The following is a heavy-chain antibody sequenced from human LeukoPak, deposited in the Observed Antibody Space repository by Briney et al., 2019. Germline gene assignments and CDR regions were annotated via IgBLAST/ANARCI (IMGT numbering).Heavy chain of an antibody. CDR3: ARLTPYSGSPLGDY. CDR2: FYSSGST. J-gene: IGHJ4*02. D-gene: IGHD1-26*01. V-gene: IGHV4-59*05. CDR1: GGSISDYY. Sequence: SETLSLTCTVSGGSISDYYWSWIRQPAGKRLEWIGRFYSSGSTYYNPSLKSRVTISVDTSKNQFSLKLSSVTAADTAVYYCARLTPYSGSPLGDYWGQGTLVTVSS.